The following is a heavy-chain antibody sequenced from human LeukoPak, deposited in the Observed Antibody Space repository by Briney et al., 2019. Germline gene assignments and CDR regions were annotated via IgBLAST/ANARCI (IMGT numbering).Heavy chain of an antibody. CDR1: GGSISSTYW. J-gene: IGHJ4*02. D-gene: IGHD6-19*01. CDR3: ARDLRSSGWYGVSY. V-gene: IGHV4-4*02. CDR2: IYHSGST. Sequence: SGTLSLTCDVSGGSISSTYWWTWVRLSPGKGLEWIGEIYHSGSTNYNPSLKSRVTISVDKSKNQFSLKLSSVTAADTAVYYCARDLRSSGWYGVSYWGQGTLVTVSS.